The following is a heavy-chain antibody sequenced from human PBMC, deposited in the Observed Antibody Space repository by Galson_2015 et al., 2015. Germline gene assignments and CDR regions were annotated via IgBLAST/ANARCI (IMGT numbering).Heavy chain of an antibody. D-gene: IGHD3-22*01. V-gene: IGHV3-23*01. J-gene: IGHJ4*02. CDR2: NSGTGGST. CDR3: AKSADSSGYYYFGF. Sequence: SLRLSCAASGFTFSNFAMGWVRQAPGKGLEWVSGNSGTGGSTNYADSVKGRFTISRDNSKNTLYLQMKSLRADDTAVYYCAKSADSSGYYYFGFWGQGTLVSVSS. CDR1: GFTFSNFA.